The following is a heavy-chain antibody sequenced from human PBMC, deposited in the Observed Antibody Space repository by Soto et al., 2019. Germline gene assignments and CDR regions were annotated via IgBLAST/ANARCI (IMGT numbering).Heavy chain of an antibody. CDR2: ISSSGTI. CDR1: GGSIRDYF. D-gene: IGHD3-10*01. CDR3: ARRGITMVRGVITGMDV. J-gene: IGHJ6*02. Sequence: PSETLSLTCSVSGGSIRDYFWTWVRQPPGKGLEWIGYISSSGTINYNSSLKSRVTISLDTSRNHFSLKLSSVTTADTAVYFCARRGITMVRGVITGMDVWGQGTTVTVSS. V-gene: IGHV4-59*01.